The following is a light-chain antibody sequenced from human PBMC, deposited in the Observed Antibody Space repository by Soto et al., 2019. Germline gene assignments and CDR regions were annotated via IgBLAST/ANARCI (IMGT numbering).Light chain of an antibody. CDR2: YAS. CDR1: QSVRNN. V-gene: IGKV3-15*01. CDR3: QQYNNWPPIT. Sequence: EILMTQSPATLSVSPGERATLSCRASQSVRNNLAWYQQKPGQAPRLLIYYASTRATDIPARFSGSGSGTECTLTISSLQSEDFALNFGQQYNNWPPITFGQGTRLEMK. J-gene: IGKJ5*01.